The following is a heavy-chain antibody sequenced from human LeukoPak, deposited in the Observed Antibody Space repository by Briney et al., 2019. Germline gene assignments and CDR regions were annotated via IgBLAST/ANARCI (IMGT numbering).Heavy chain of an antibody. Sequence: GASVKVSCKASGYTSTSYGISRVRQAPGQGLEWMGWISAYNGNTNYAQKLQGRVTMTTDTSTSTAYMELRSLRSDDTAVYYCARDDGTVTTADGFDYWGQGTLVTVSS. D-gene: IGHD4-11*01. CDR3: ARDDGTVTTADGFDY. CDR1: GYTSTSYG. V-gene: IGHV1-18*01. J-gene: IGHJ4*02. CDR2: ISAYNGNT.